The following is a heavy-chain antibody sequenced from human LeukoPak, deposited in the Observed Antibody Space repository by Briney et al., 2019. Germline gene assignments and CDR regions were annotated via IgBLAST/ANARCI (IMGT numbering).Heavy chain of an antibody. D-gene: IGHD3-10*01. V-gene: IGHV3-30*18. Sequence: QPGRSLRLSCAASGFTFSSYGMHWVRQAPGKGLEWVAVISYDGSNKYYADSVKGRFTISRDNSKNTLYLQMNSLRAEDTAVYYCAKVITMVRGVIPRTDAYYYYGTDVWGQGTTVTVSS. CDR3: AKVITMVRGVIPRTDAYYYYGTDV. J-gene: IGHJ6*02. CDR2: ISYDGSNK. CDR1: GFTFSSYG.